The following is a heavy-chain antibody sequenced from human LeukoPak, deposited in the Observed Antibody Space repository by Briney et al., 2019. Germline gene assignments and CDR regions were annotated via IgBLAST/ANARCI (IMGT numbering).Heavy chain of an antibody. CDR2: ISYDGSNK. CDR3: AKDPSSTSEPVDY. D-gene: IGHD2-2*01. V-gene: IGHV3-30*18. CDR1: GFTFSSYG. J-gene: IGHJ4*02. Sequence: PGGSLRLSCAASGFTFSSYGMHWVRQAPGKGLEWVAVISYDGSNKYYADSVKGRFTISRDNSKNTLYLQMNSLRAEDTAVYYCAKDPSSTSEPVDYWGQGTLVTVSS.